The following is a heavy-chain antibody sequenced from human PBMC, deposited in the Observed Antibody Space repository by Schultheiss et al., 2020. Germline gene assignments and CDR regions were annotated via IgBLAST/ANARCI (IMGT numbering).Heavy chain of an antibody. CDR2: IYYSGST. D-gene: IGHD2-2*01. V-gene: IGHV4-59*01. CDR3: ASYQLGAFDI. CDR1: GGSISSYY. J-gene: IGHJ3*02. Sequence: TLSLTCTVSGGSISSYYWSWIRQPPGKGLEWIGYIYYSGSTNYNPSLKSRVTISVDTSKNQFSLKLSSVTAADTAVYYCASYQLGAFDIWGQGTMVTVSS.